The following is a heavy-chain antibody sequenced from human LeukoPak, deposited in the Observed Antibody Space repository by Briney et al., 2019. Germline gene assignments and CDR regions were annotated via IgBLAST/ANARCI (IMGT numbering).Heavy chain of an antibody. CDR3: ASGLLYGSGSSIKTYYFDY. Sequence: SETLSLTCTVSGGSISSSSYYWGWIRQPPGKGLEWIGSIYYSGSTYYNPSLKSRVTISVDKSKNQFSLKLSSVTAADTAVYYCASGLLYGSGSSIKTYYFDYWGQGTLVTVSS. CDR1: GGSISSSSYY. D-gene: IGHD3-10*01. V-gene: IGHV4-39*07. CDR2: IYYSGST. J-gene: IGHJ4*02.